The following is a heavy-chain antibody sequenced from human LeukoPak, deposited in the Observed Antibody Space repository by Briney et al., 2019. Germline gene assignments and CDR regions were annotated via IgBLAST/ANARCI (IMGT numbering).Heavy chain of an antibody. D-gene: IGHD1-26*01. CDR1: GFTFSSYS. CDR2: ISSSSSYI. V-gene: IGHV3-21*01. Sequence: GGSLRLSCAASGFTFSSYSMNWVRQAPGKGLEWVSSISSSSSYIYYADSVKGRFTISRDNAKNSLYLQMNSLRAEDTAVYYCAREDSGSYYLDFDYWGQGTLVTVSS. J-gene: IGHJ4*02. CDR3: AREDSGSYYLDFDY.